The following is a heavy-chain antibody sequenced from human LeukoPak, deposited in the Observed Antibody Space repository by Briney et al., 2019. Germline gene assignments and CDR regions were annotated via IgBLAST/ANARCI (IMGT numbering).Heavy chain of an antibody. CDR3: ARGGETRTRNAFDI. Sequence: SETLSLTCTVSGGSISSYYWSWIRQPAGKGLEWIGRIYTSGSTNYNPSLKSRVTMSVDTSKNQFSLKLSSVTAADTAVYYRARGGETRTRNAFDIWGQGTMVTVSS. CDR2: IYTSGST. CDR1: GGSISSYY. D-gene: IGHD3-10*01. V-gene: IGHV4-4*07. J-gene: IGHJ3*02.